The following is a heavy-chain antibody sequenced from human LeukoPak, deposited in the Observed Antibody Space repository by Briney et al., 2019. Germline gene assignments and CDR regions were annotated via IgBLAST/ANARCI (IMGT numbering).Heavy chain of an antibody. Sequence: GGSLRLSCAASGFTFSSYEMNWVRQAPGKGLEWVSAISGSGSDTYYADSVKGRFTISRDNSKSTLYLQMNSLRAEDTAIYYCAKDLGGEGGSGFPGYWGRGTLVTVSS. CDR3: AKDLGGEGGSGFPGY. V-gene: IGHV3-23*01. J-gene: IGHJ4*02. CDR2: ISGSGSDT. CDR1: GFTFSSYE. D-gene: IGHD3-10*01.